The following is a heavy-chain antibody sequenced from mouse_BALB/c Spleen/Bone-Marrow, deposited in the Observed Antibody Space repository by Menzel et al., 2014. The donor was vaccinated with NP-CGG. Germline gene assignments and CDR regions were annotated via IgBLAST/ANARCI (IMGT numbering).Heavy chain of an antibody. CDR2: IRYSGST. V-gene: IGHV3-2*02. J-gene: IGHJ1*01. CDR3: ARSVVATRNFDV. CDR1: GYSIXSDYA. Sequence: ESGPGLVKPSQSLSLTCTVTGYSIXSDYAWNWIRQFPGNKLEWMGYIRYSGSTSYTPSLKSRISITRDTSKNQFFLQLNSVTTEDTATFYCARSVVATRNFDVWGAGTTVTVSS. D-gene: IGHD1-1*01.